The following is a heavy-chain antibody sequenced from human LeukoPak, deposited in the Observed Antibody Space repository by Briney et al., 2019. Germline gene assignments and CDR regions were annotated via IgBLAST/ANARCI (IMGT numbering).Heavy chain of an antibody. J-gene: IGHJ4*02. Sequence: GGSLRLSCAASGFTFSSYAMHWVRQAPGKGLEWVAVISYDGSNKYYADSVKGRFTISRDNSKNTLYLQMSSLRAEDTAVYYCAKSRAADTTLLFDYWGQGTLVTVSS. CDR3: AKSRAADTTLLFDY. CDR1: GFTFSSYA. D-gene: IGHD6-13*01. V-gene: IGHV3-30-3*02. CDR2: ISYDGSNK.